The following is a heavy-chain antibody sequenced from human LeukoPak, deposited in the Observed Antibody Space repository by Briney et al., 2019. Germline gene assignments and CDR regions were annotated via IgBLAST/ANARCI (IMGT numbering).Heavy chain of an antibody. CDR2: IYTSGNT. Sequence: SETLSLTCTVSAGSISSYFWNWIRQPPGKGLEWIGYIYTSGNTNYNPSLKSRVTISVDTSKNQFSLKLSSVTAADTAVYYCASQIPGQLPPLYWGQGTMVTVSS. CDR1: AGSISSYF. J-gene: IGHJ3*01. V-gene: IGHV4-4*09. D-gene: IGHD2-21*01. CDR3: ASQIPGQLPPLY.